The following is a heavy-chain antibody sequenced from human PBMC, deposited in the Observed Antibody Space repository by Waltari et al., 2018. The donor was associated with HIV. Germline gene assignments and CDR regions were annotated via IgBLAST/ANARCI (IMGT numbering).Heavy chain of an antibody. CDR3: ARDAEVLGYSYRNYYYYYGMDA. CDR2: VNPNSGGT. J-gene: IGHJ6*02. CDR1: GYTFSDYY. V-gene: IGHV1-2*04. Sequence: QVQLVQSGAEVKKVGASVKVSCKASGYTFSDYYIHWVRQAPGQGLEWMGWVNPNSGGTTHAQKLQGWVTMTRDTSVSTAYMELSRLRSDDTAVYYCARDAEVLGYSYRNYYYYYGMDAWGQGTTVTVSS. D-gene: IGHD5-18*01.